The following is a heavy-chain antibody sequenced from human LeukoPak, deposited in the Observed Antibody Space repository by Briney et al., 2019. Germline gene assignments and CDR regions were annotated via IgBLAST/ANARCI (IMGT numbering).Heavy chain of an antibody. D-gene: IGHD3-22*01. CDR2: MNPNSGNT. V-gene: IGHV1-8*01. CDR1: GYTFTSYD. J-gene: IGHJ4*02. CDR3: ARERVNYYDSSGYYEDFDY. Sequence: GASVKVSCKASGYTFTSYDINWVRQATGQGLEWMGWMNPNSGNTGYAQKFQGRVTMTRNTSISTAYMELSSLRSEDTAVYYCARERVNYYDSSGYYEDFDYWGQGTLATVSS.